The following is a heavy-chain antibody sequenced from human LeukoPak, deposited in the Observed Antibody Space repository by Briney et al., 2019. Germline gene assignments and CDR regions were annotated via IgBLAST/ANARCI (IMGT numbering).Heavy chain of an antibody. J-gene: IGHJ6*04. D-gene: IGHD3-16*01. V-gene: IGHV3-66*02. Sequence: PGGSLRLSCAASGFTVSSNYMSWVRQAPGKGLEWVAVIYRGGAIFYADSVKGRFTISRDSSKNTLDLQMNSLSAEDTAVYYWARDYVGDVWGKGTTVTVSS. CDR2: IYRGGAI. CDR1: GFTVSSNY. CDR3: ARDYVGDV.